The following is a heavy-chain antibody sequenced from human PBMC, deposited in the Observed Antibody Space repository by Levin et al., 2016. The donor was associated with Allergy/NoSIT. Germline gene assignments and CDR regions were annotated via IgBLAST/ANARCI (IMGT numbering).Heavy chain of an antibody. CDR2: ISSDGSRP. CDR3: AKRRLENTGPFDY. CDR1: GFTISSYW. D-gene: IGHD1-1*01. Sequence: GGSLRLSCAASGFTISSYWMHWVRQAPGKGLVWVSRISSDGSRPTYADPVKGRFTISRDNSENTLSLEMSSLRAEDTAVYYCAKRRLENTGPFDYWGQGTLVTVSS. J-gene: IGHJ4*02. V-gene: IGHV3-74*01.